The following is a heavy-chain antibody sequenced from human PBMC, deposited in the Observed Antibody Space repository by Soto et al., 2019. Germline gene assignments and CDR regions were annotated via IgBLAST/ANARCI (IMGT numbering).Heavy chain of an antibody. V-gene: IGHV3-23*01. Sequence: GGSLRLSCVASGFTFSNYAMNWVRQVPGKGLEWVSVIGGSGTTTYYAESVKGRFTISRDNSMNTLYLQINSLRAEDTAIYYCARRLTYENSWCYFEYWGQGALVTVSS. J-gene: IGHJ4*02. D-gene: IGHD3-22*01. CDR1: GFTFSNYA. CDR2: IGGSGTTT. CDR3: ARRLTYENSWCYFEY.